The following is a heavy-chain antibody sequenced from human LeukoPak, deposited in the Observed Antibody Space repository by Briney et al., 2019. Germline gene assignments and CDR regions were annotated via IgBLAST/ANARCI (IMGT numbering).Heavy chain of an antibody. V-gene: IGHV3-30-3*01. Sequence: GGSLRLSCAASGFTFSSCALHWVRQAPGKGLEWVAVISYDGSNKYYADSVKGRFTISRDNSKNTLYLQMNSLRAEDTAIYYCARDRLSSGLGDYWGQGTLVTVSS. CDR2: ISYDGSNK. CDR1: GFTFSSCA. D-gene: IGHD6-19*01. CDR3: ARDRLSSGLGDY. J-gene: IGHJ4*02.